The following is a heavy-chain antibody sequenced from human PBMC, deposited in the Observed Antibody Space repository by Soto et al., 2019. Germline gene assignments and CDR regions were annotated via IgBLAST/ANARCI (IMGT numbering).Heavy chain of an antibody. CDR2: ITGSGAGT. J-gene: IGHJ4*02. CDR1: GFTFSSYA. V-gene: IGHV3-23*01. Sequence: PGGSLRLSCAASGFTFSSYAMTWVRQAPGKGLEYVSSITGSGAGTFYADSVKGRFTISRDNSKNTLYLQLNSLRAEDTAVYFCAKDPNGNYVGAFDSWGQGSLVTVSS. D-gene: IGHD4-17*01. CDR3: AKDPNGNYVGAFDS.